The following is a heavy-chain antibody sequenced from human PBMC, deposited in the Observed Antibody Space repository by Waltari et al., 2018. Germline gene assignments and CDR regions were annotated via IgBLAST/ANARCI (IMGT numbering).Heavy chain of an antibody. Sequence: QVQLVQSGAEVKKPGASVKVSCKASGYTFTSYDINWVRQATGQGLEWMGWMNPNSGNTGYAQKFQGRVTITRNTSISTAYMELSSLRSEDTAVYYCAREANRITIFGVVPRNWFDHWGQGTLVTVSS. J-gene: IGHJ5*02. D-gene: IGHD3-3*01. CDR2: MNPNSGNT. CDR1: GYTFTSYD. V-gene: IGHV1-8*03. CDR3: AREANRITIFGVVPRNWFDH.